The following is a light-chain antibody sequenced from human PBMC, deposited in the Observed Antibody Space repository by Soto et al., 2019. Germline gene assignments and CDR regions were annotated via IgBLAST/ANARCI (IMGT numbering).Light chain of an antibody. V-gene: IGKV1-5*03. J-gene: IGKJ1*01. CDR2: KAS. CDR1: QTISSW. CDR3: QQHENYLT. Sequence: DIQMTQSPSTLSGSVGDRVTITCRASQTISSWLAWYQQKPGKAPKLLIYKASTLKSGVPSRFSGSGSGTEFTLTISRLQPDDFATYYCQQHENYLTFGQGTKVDNK.